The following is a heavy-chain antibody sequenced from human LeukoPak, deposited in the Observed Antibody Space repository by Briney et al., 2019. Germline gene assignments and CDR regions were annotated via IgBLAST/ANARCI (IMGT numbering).Heavy chain of an antibody. Sequence: ERSETLSLTCTGSGGSISGYYWSWTRQPPGGGLEGMGRICSRGSTNYNHSLKSRGRMSVDTSNHQFSLNLRSVTAADTAVYYCARKRKVAYDFDFWGQGTLVPVSS. CDR3: ARKRKVAYDFDF. J-gene: IGHJ4*02. CDR2: ICSRGST. CDR1: GGSISGYY. V-gene: IGHV4-4*07. D-gene: IGHD5-12*01.